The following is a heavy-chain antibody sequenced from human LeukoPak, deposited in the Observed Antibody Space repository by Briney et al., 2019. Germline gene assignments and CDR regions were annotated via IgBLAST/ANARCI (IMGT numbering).Heavy chain of an antibody. CDR3: ARAVRYGSGSYLLYYFDY. D-gene: IGHD3-10*01. V-gene: IGHV3-72*01. CDR1: GFTFSDHY. J-gene: IGHJ4*02. Sequence: PGGSLRLSCAASGFTFSDHYMDWVRQAPGKGLEWVGRTRNKANSYTTEYAASVKGRFTISRDDSKNSLYLQMYSLKTEDTAVYYCARAVRYGSGSYLLYYFDYWGQGTLVTVSS. CDR2: TRNKANSYTT.